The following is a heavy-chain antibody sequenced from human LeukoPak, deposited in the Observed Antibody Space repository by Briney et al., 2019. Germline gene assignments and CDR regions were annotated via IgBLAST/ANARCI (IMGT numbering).Heavy chain of an antibody. J-gene: IGHJ6*02. Sequence: GESLNISCKGSGYSFTSYGISWVRQAPGQGLEWMGWISAYNGNTNYAQKLQGRVTMTTDTSTSTAYMELRSLRSDDTAVYYCARQVLRIAAAGSSGYYYYGMDVWGQGTTVTVSS. CDR3: ARQVLRIAAAGSSGYYYYGMDV. D-gene: IGHD6-13*01. CDR2: ISAYNGNT. V-gene: IGHV1-18*01. CDR1: GYSFTSYG.